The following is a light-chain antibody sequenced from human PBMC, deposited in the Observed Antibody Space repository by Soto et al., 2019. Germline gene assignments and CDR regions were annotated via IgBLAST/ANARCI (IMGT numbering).Light chain of an antibody. J-gene: IGKJ5*01. CDR3: QKFNTAPLT. Sequence: DIQMTQSPSSLSASVGDRVTITCRASQDISVYLAWYQQKPGKVPQLLIYSASTLQSGVPSRFSGSGSGTDFTPTISSPQTEDVATYYCQKFNTAPLTAGQGTRLEIK. CDR2: SAS. CDR1: QDISVY. V-gene: IGKV1-27*01.